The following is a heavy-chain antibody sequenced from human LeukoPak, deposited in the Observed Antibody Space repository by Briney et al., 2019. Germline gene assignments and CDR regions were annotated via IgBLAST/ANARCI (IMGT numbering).Heavy chain of an antibody. CDR3: ASPAGSNYDVLTGPGYCDY. V-gene: IGHV1-2*02. Sequence: ASVKVSCKASGYXFTDYYIHWVRQAPGQGLEWLGWINPNSGDTNYAQKFQGRVTMTRDTSITTVYMELRSLRSDDTAVYYCASPAGSNYDVLTGPGYCDYWGQGTLVTVSS. CDR2: INPNSGDT. J-gene: IGHJ4*02. D-gene: IGHD3-9*01. CDR1: GYXFTDYY.